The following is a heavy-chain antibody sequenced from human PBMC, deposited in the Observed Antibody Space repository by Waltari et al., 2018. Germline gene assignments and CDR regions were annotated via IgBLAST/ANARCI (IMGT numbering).Heavy chain of an antibody. Sequence: EVQVVQSGAEVKKPGATVKISCKASGYTFTDFYIHWLQLAPGKGLEWMGRVNTEDGKTMYGMNFRYRITMTADTPTNTAYMELSSLRSADTAVYYCVVGGYCSPSICPWDYWGQGTLVTVSS. CDR3: VVGGYCSPSICPWDY. CDR2: VNTEDGKT. D-gene: IGHD2-15*01. CDR1: GYTFTDFY. V-gene: IGHV1-69-2*01. J-gene: IGHJ4*02.